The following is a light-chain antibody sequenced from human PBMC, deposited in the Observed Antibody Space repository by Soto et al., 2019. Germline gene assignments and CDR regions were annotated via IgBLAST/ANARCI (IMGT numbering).Light chain of an antibody. Sequence: DVVMTQSPLSQPVTLGQAASISCRSSQGLVYSDGETYLNWIHQRPGQSPRRLIYKVSNRDSGVPDRFRGSGSGTDFTLYISRVEAEDVGVYYCMQGTYWPFTFGPGIVVDIK. J-gene: IGKJ3*01. CDR3: MQGTYWPFT. CDR1: QGLVYSDGETY. V-gene: IGKV2-30*01. CDR2: KVS.